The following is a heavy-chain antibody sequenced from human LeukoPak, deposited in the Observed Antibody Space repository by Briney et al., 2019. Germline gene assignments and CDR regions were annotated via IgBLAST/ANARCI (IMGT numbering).Heavy chain of an antibody. CDR2: MWFDGSKK. Sequence: GGSLRLSCATSGFTFSSYGMHWVRQAPGKGLEWVAVMWFDGSKKNYADSVKGRFTISRDNSKNTLYLQMNSLRAEDTALYYCAREGYYYVWGSYSGAFDIWGQGTMVTVSS. CDR1: GFTFSSYG. V-gene: IGHV3-33*01. D-gene: IGHD3-16*01. J-gene: IGHJ3*02. CDR3: AREGYYYVWGSYSGAFDI.